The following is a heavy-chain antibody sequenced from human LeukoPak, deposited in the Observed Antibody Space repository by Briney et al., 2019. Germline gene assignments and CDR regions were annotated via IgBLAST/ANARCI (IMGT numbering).Heavy chain of an antibody. CDR1: GLTFSSYA. CDR3: AKATQWVPPNY. Sequence: GGSPRLSCAASGLTFSSYAMNWVRQAPGEGLEWLSGISASGITTHYADSVKGRFTISRDNSKNTLYLEMSSLRTEDTAVYYCAKATQWVPPNYWGQGSLVTVSS. V-gene: IGHV3-23*01. J-gene: IGHJ4*02. CDR2: ISASGITT. D-gene: IGHD6-19*01.